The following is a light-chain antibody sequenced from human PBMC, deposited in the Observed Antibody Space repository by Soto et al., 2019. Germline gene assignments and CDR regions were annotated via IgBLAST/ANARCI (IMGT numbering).Light chain of an antibody. CDR3: QHYKRYSEA. CDR1: QTISSW. J-gene: IGKJ1*01. V-gene: IGKV1-5*03. CDR2: KAS. Sequence: DIQMTQSPSTLSGSVGDRVTITCRASQTISSWLAWYQQKPGKAPKLLIYKASTLKSRVPSRFSGSGSGTEFTLPISSLQPSDFATYYCQHYKRYSEAFGQGTKVDIK.